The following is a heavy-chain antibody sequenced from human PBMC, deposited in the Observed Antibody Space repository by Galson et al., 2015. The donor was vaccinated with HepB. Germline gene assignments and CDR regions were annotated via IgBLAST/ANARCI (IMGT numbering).Heavy chain of an antibody. CDR1: GDSVSSNSAA. Sequence: CAISGDSVSSNSAAWNWIRQSPSRGLEWLGRTYYRSKWYNDYAVSVKSRITINPDTSKNQFSLQLNSVTPEDTAVYYCARDLMAGTSIASNIWGQGTMVTVSS. V-gene: IGHV6-1*01. CDR3: ARDLMAGTSIASNI. D-gene: IGHD6-19*01. CDR2: TYYRSKWYN. J-gene: IGHJ3*02.